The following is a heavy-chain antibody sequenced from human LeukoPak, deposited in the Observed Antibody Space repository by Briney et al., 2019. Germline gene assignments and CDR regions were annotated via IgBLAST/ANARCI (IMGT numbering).Heavy chain of an antibody. CDR1: GYTFTSYD. D-gene: IGHD2-2*01. Sequence: GASVKVSCKASGYTFTSYDMHWVRQAPGQGLEWMGIINPSGGSATYAQKFQGRVTMTRDTSTSTVYMDLSSLRSEDTAVYYCARDGCSSTRCYAPSYFDYWGQGTLVTVSS. V-gene: IGHV1-46*01. CDR2: INPSGGSA. J-gene: IGHJ4*02. CDR3: ARDGCSSTRCYAPSYFDY.